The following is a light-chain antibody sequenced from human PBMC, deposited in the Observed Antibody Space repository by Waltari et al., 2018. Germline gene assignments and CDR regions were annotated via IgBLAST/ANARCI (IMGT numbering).Light chain of an antibody. Sequence: QSVLTQPPSASGTPGQRVTISCSGSSSNTGTNSVTWYQQLPGTAPKLLIYGHNQRPTGVPDRFSGSKSGSSASLAISGLQSEDEADYYCAAWDDSLSGLVFGGGTKVTVL. CDR2: GHN. V-gene: IGLV1-44*01. CDR1: SSNTGTNS. J-gene: IGLJ3*02. CDR3: AAWDDSLSGLV.